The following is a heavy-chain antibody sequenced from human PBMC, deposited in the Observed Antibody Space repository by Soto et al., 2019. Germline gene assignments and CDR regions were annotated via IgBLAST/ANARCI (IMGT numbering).Heavy chain of an antibody. V-gene: IGHV1-69*13. Sequence: GASVKVSCKASGGTFSSYAISWVRQAPGQGLEWMGGIIPIFGTANYAQKFQGRVTITADESTSTAYMELSSLRSEDTAVYYCAALPYSSSGYYFDYRGQGTLVTVSS. CDR2: IIPIFGTA. CDR1: GGTFSSYA. CDR3: AALPYSSSGYYFDY. J-gene: IGHJ4*02. D-gene: IGHD6-13*01.